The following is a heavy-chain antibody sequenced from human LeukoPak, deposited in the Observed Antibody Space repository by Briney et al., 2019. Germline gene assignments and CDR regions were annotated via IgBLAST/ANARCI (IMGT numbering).Heavy chain of an antibody. D-gene: IGHD3-3*01. CDR3: AKGGDREYCDFWSGYSPYYYYGMDV. CDR2: ISGSGGST. J-gene: IGHJ6*02. CDR1: GFTFSSYA. Sequence: GGSLRLSCAASGFTFSSYAMSWVRQAPGKGLEWVSAISGSGGSTYYADSVKGRFTISRDNSKNTLYLQMNSLRAEDTAVYYCAKGGDREYCDFWSGYSPYYYYGMDVWGQGTTVTVSS. V-gene: IGHV3-23*01.